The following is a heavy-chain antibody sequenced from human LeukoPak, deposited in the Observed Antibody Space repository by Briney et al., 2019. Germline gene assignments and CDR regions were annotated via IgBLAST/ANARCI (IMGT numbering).Heavy chain of an antibody. CDR2: LYPDDSDT. V-gene: IGHV5-51*01. Sequence: GESLKISCKGSGYRFTNYWIGWVRQMPGKGLEWMGILYPDDSDTRYSPSLQGHFTISADKSISTGYLQWSSLEASDTAMYYCARLASKWNYDPTYFFDYWGQGTLVTVSS. J-gene: IGHJ4*02. D-gene: IGHD1-7*01. CDR1: GYRFTNYW. CDR3: ARLASKWNYDPTYFFDY.